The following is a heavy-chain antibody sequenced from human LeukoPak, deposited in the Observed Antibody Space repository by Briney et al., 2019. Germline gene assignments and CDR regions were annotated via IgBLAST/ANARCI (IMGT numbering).Heavy chain of an antibody. Sequence: PGGSLRLSCAASGFTFSSYAMSWVRQAPGKGLECVSAISGSGGSTYYADSVKGRFTISRDNSKNTLYLQMNSLRAEDTAVYYCAKSETNVYGDYGAFDIWGQGTMVTVSS. CDR3: AKSETNVYGDYGAFDI. D-gene: IGHD4-17*01. V-gene: IGHV3-23*01. CDR1: GFTFSSYA. CDR2: ISGSGGST. J-gene: IGHJ3*02.